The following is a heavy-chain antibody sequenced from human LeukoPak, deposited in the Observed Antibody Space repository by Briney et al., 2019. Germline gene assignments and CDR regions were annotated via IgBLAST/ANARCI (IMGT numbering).Heavy chain of an antibody. J-gene: IGHJ6*04. Sequence: GASVKVSCKASGYTFTSYYMHWVRQAPGQGLEWMGIINPSGGSTSYAQEFQGRVTMTRDTSTSTVYMELSSLRSEDTAVYYCAREASAAAKMDVWGKGTTVTVSS. D-gene: IGHD6-13*01. V-gene: IGHV1-46*03. CDR2: INPSGGST. CDR3: AREASAAAKMDV. CDR1: GYTFTSYY.